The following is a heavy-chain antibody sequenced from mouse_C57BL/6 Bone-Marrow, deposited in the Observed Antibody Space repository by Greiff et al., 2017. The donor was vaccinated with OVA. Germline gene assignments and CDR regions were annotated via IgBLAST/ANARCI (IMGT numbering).Heavy chain of an antibody. CDR1: GYSITSGYY. V-gene: IGHV3-6*01. CDR2: ISYDGSN. J-gene: IGHJ1*03. Sequence: EVQLQQSGPGLVKPSQSLSLTCSVTGYSITSGYYWNWIRQFPGNKLEWMGYISYDGSNNYNPSLKNRISITRDTSKNQFFLKLNSVTTEDTATYYCALITTVVANWYFDVWGTGTTVTVSS. CDR3: ALITTVVANWYFDV. D-gene: IGHD1-1*01.